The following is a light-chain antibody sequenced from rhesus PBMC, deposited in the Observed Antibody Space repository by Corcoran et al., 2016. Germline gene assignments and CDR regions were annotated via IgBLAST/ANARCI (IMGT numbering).Light chain of an antibody. J-gene: IGKJ4*01. V-gene: IGKV1-21*01. Sequence: DIQMTQSPSSLSASVGDRVTNTCRASQGISSGVAWYQQKPRKAPKLLIYKASSLQSGVPSRFSGSGSGTAFTLIISSLQPEDFATYYCQQYNSAPLTFGGGTKVEIK. CDR3: QQYNSAPLT. CDR1: QGISSG. CDR2: KAS.